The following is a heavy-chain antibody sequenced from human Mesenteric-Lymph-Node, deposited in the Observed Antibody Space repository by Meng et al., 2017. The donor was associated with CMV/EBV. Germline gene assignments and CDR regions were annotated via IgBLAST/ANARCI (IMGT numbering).Heavy chain of an antibody. D-gene: IGHD4-11*01. V-gene: IGHV1-69*04. CDR2: IIPMFGIT. CDR3: ARDGHSPFDH. Sequence: KVSCQASGDNYSSSILSWVRQAPGQGLEWMGRIIPMFGITNYAQRFQGRVTITADKSTTTAYMELTGLRSEDTAVYYCARDGHSPFDHWGQGTLVTVSS. J-gene: IGHJ4*02. CDR1: GDNYSSSI.